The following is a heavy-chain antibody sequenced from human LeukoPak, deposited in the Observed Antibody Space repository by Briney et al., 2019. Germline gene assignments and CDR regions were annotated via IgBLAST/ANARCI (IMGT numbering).Heavy chain of an antibody. Sequence: PGGSLRLSCAASGFTFSSYWMSWVRQAPGKGREWVANIKQDGSEKYYVDSVKGRFTISRDNAKNSLYLQMNSLRAEDTAVYYCARDRSSPYYYGSGSRGYSDYWGQGTLVTVSS. CDR1: GFTFSSYW. CDR2: IKQDGSEK. CDR3: ARDRSSPYYYGSGSRGYSDY. D-gene: IGHD3-10*01. J-gene: IGHJ4*02. V-gene: IGHV3-7*01.